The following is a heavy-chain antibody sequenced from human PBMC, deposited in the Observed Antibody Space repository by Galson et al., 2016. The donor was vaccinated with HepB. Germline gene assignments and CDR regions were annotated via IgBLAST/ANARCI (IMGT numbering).Heavy chain of an antibody. CDR2: IHYTGGT. J-gene: IGHJ4*02. Sequence: TLSLTCAVSGGSISSSYWWTWVRQHPGKGLEWIGYIHYTGGTYYNPSLKSRVTISVDTSKNQFSLKLSSVTAADTAVYYCARNYDFWSGYYVLDYWGQGTLVTVSS. D-gene: IGHD3-3*01. CDR1: GGSISSSYW. CDR3: ARNYDFWSGYYVLDY. V-gene: IGHV4-31*11.